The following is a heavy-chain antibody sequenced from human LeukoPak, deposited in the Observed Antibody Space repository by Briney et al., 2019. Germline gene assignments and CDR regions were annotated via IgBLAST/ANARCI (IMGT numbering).Heavy chain of an antibody. D-gene: IGHD2-2*01. J-gene: IGHJ5*02. CDR2: ISSSGSTI. CDR3: ARGGQVVSASDHWFDP. V-gene: IGHV3-11*04. CDR1: GFTFSDYY. Sequence: GGSLRLSCAASGFTFSDYYMSWIRQAPGKGLEWVSYISSSGSTIYYADSVKGRFTISRDNAKNSLYLQMNSLRAEDTALYYCARGGQVVSASDHWFDPWGQGTLVTVSS.